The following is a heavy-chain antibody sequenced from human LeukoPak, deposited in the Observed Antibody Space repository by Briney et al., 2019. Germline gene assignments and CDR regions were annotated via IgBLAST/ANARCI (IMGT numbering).Heavy chain of an antibody. CDR2: INHSGST. D-gene: IGHD6-13*01. V-gene: IGHV4-34*01. J-gene: IGHJ4*02. CDR3: ARRTGYSTSRLDY. CDR1: GGSFSGYY. Sequence: SETLSLTCAVYGGSFSGYYWSWIRQPPGKGLEWIGEINHSGSTNYNPSLKSRVTISVDTSKNQFSLKLGSVTAADRAVYYCARRTGYSTSRLDYWGQGTLVTVSS.